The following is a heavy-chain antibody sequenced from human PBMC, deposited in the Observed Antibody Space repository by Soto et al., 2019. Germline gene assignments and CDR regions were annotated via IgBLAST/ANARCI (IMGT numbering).Heavy chain of an antibody. D-gene: IGHD1-26*01. Sequence: EVQLLESGGGLVQPGGSLRLSCAASGFTFSSYAMSWVRQAPGKGLEWVSAISGSGGSTYYADSVKGRFTISRDNSKNTLYLQMNSLRAEDTAVYYCAKDSSQVGATTSDYYYGMDVWGQGTTVTVSS. CDR3: AKDSSQVGATTSDYYYGMDV. CDR2: ISGSGGST. CDR1: GFTFSSYA. V-gene: IGHV3-23*01. J-gene: IGHJ6*02.